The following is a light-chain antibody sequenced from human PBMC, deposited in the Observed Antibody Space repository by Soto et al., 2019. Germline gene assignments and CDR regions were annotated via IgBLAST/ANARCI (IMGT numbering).Light chain of an antibody. CDR2: GAS. CDR3: QQYGSSLRT. V-gene: IGKV3-20*01. Sequence: EIVLTQSPGTLSLSPGERATLSCRASQSVSSSYLAWYQQKPGQAPRLLIYGASSRSAGIPDRFSGSGSGTEFTLTISRLEPEDFAVYYCQQYGSSLRTFGHGTKVEI. J-gene: IGKJ1*01. CDR1: QSVSSSY.